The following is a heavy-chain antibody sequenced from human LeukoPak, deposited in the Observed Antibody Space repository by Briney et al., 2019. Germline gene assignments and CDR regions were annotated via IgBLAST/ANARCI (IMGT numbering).Heavy chain of an antibody. J-gene: IGHJ3*02. CDR2: IYDSGST. CDR3: ARDCSGGSCYGAFDI. D-gene: IGHD2-15*01. CDR1: GASIRSGDFY. Sequence: SETLSLTCTVSGASIRSGDFYWSWIRQPPGKGLEWIGYIYDSGSTYYNPSLKSRITISVDTSENRFSLKLSSVTATDTAVYYCARDCSGGSCYGAFDIWGQGTMVTVSS. V-gene: IGHV4-30-4*01.